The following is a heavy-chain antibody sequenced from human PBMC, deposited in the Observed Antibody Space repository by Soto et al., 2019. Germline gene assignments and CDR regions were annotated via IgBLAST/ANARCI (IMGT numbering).Heavy chain of an antibody. V-gene: IGHV1-24*01. CDR2: FNPEDGET. D-gene: IGHD3-3*01. CDR3: ATGTFLEWLHTQYDY. Sequence: ASVKVSCKASGYTFTSYGISWVRQAPGKGLEWMGGFNPEDGETIYAQKFQGRVTMTEDTSTDTAYMELSSLRSEDTAVYYCATGTFLEWLHTQYDYWGQGTLVTVSS. CDR1: GYTFTSYG. J-gene: IGHJ4*02.